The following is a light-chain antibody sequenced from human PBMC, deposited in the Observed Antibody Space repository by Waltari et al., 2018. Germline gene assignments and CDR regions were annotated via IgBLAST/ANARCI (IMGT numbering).Light chain of an antibody. CDR2: GAS. V-gene: IGKV3-20*01. Sequence: EILLPQSPGTLSLSLGERATLSCRASQSVGRALTWYQQKPGQAPRLLIYGASTRAPGIPDRFSGSGSGTDFSLTISRLEPDDFAVYFCQHYLRLPVTFGQGTTVEI. CDR1: QSVGRA. CDR3: QHYLRLPVT. J-gene: IGKJ1*01.